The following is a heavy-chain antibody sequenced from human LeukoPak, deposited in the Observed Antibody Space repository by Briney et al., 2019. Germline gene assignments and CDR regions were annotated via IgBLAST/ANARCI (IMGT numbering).Heavy chain of an antibody. Sequence: SETLSLTCTVSGGSISSGPYYWGWIRQPPGKGLEWIGNIYYGENTYYNPSFKSRVTISIDTSKNQFYLKLSSLTAADTAVYYCARRDDSSGYHKIFDYWGPGTLVTVSS. J-gene: IGHJ4*02. D-gene: IGHD3-22*01. CDR1: GGSISSGPYY. CDR2: IYYGENT. V-gene: IGHV4-39*01. CDR3: ARRDDSSGYHKIFDY.